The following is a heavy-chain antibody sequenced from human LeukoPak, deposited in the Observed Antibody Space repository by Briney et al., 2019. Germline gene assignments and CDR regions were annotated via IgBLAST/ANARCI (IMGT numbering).Heavy chain of an antibody. D-gene: IGHD1-26*01. V-gene: IGHV3-30*02. CDR1: GFTFSDFG. Sequence: GGSLRLSCAASGFTFSDFGMHWVRQAPGKGLEWVAYIRNDGGSRMYADSVKGRFTISRDNSKNTLYLQMNSLRAEDTAVYYCAKAVRATQYYFDYWGQGTLVTVSS. CDR2: IRNDGGSR. CDR3: AKAVRATQYYFDY. J-gene: IGHJ4*02.